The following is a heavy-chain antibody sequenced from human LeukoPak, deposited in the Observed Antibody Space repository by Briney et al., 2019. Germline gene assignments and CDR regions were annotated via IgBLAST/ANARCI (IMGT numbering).Heavy chain of an antibody. CDR2: ISSSSSYI. J-gene: IGHJ4*02. CDR3: ARAGSGWYNSFDF. CDR1: GFTFSSYS. Sequence: GGSLRLSCAASGFTFSSYSMNWVRQAPGKGLEWVSSISSSSSYIYYADSVKGRFTISRDNGKNTLYLQMNSLRVEDTAVYYCARAGSGWYNSFDFWGQGTLVTVSS. V-gene: IGHV3-21*01. D-gene: IGHD6-19*01.